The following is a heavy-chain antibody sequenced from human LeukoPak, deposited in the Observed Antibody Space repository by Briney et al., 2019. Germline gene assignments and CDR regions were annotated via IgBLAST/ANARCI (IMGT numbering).Heavy chain of an antibody. J-gene: IGHJ4*02. Sequence: ASVKVSCKASGYTFTNYGITWVRQAPGQGLEWMGWRSAYSGNTGYAQKFQGRVTMTRNTSISTAYMELSSLRSEDTAVYYCARVRYGSGSYHYDYWGQGTLVTVSS. CDR1: GYTFTNYG. D-gene: IGHD3-10*01. CDR2: RSAYSGNT. CDR3: ARVRYGSGSYHYDY. V-gene: IGHV1-8*01.